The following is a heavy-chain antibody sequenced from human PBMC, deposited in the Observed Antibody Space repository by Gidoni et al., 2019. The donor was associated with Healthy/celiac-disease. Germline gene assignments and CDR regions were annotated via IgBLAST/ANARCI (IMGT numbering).Heavy chain of an antibody. Sequence: EVQLVESGGGLVQPGGSLRLSCAASGFTFSSYAISWVSQAPGKGLEWVSAISGSGGSTYYADSVKGRFTISRDNSKNTLYLQMNSLRAEDTAVYYCAKGFRIDPHDYGDYYYYGMDVWGQGTTVTVSS. CDR3: AKGFRIDPHDYGDYYYYGMDV. V-gene: IGHV3-23*04. D-gene: IGHD4-17*01. CDR1: GFTFSSYA. J-gene: IGHJ6*02. CDR2: ISGSGGST.